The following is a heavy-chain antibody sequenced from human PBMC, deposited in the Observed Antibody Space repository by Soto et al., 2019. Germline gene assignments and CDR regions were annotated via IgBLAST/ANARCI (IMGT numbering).Heavy chain of an antibody. CDR2: TYYRSKWFS. D-gene: IGHD3-3*01. V-gene: IGHV6-1*01. Sequence: SQTLSLTCAISGDSVSSNIAAWNCSIHSPSRGLEWLGRTYYRSKWFSEYALSVKSRISINADTSKNQFSLQLSSVTLEDTAVYYCVRDGDGSGRTDFQYWGQGTLVTVSS. J-gene: IGHJ4*01. CDR1: GDSVSSNIAA. CDR3: VRDGDGSGRTDFQY.